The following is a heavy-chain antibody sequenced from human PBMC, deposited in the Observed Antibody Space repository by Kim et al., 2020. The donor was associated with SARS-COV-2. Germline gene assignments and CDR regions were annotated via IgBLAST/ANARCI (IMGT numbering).Heavy chain of an antibody. D-gene: IGHD3-22*01. Sequence: GGSLRLFCAASGFTFSSYAMSWVRQAPGKGLEWVSVIYSGGSSTYYADSVKGRFTISRDNSKNTLYLQMNSLRAEDTAVYYCAKGHVVRVLDYWGQGTLVTVSS. CDR3: AKGHVVRVLDY. CDR2: IYSGGSST. V-gene: IGHV3-23*03. CDR1: GFTFSSYA. J-gene: IGHJ4*02.